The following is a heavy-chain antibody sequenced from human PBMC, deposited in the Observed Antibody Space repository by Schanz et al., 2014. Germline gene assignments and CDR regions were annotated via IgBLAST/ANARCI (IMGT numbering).Heavy chain of an antibody. V-gene: IGHV3-23*01. CDR1: GFSFSSYA. CDR3: ARKMKVGVYGGKGHDSLDI. J-gene: IGHJ3*02. CDR2: ISGSGAST. Sequence: EVQLLEPGGGLAQPGGSLRLSCATSGFSFSSYAINWVRQAPGKGLEWVAGISGSGASTYYADSVKGRFSISRDNSNKTVDLQMNSLRAEGTAVYYCARKMKVGVYGGKGHDSLDIWGQGTMVTV. D-gene: IGHD3-22*01.